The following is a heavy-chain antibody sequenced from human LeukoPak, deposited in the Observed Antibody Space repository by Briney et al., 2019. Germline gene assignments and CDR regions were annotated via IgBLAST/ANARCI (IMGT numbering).Heavy chain of an antibody. J-gene: IGHJ4*02. D-gene: IGHD6-13*01. V-gene: IGHV3-21*06. CDR2: ISSDSSDI. CDR1: GFSFSSLA. CDR3: ARVGQELTRGGVDY. Sequence: GGSLRLSCVGSGFSFSSLAMNWVRQAPGKGLEWVSSISSDSSDINYVDSVKGRFTISRDNARNSLYLQMNNLRDEDTAVYYCARVGQELTRGGVDYWGQGTLVTVSS.